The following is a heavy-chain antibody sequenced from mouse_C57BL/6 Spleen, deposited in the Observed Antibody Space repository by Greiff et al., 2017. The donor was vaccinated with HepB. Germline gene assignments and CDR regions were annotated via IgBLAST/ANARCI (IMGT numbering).Heavy chain of an antibody. CDR1: GFTFSSYA. CDR2: ISSGGDYI. D-gene: IGHD1-1*01. CDR3: TRFITTVVDRYFDV. J-gene: IGHJ1*03. V-gene: IGHV5-9-1*02. Sequence: EVKLVESGEGLVKPGGSLKLSCAASGFTFSSYAMSWVRQTPEKRLEWVAYISSGGDYIYYADTVKGRFTISRDNARNTLYLQMSSLKSEDTAMYYCTRFITTVVDRYFDVWGTGTTVTVSS.